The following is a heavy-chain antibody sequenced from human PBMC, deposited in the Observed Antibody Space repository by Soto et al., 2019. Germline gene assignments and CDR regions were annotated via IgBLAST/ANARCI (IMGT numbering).Heavy chain of an antibody. D-gene: IGHD1-1*01. V-gene: IGHV3-15*01. CDR3: VEGWNHF. J-gene: IGHJ4*02. CDR2: IKSKRDGGAR. Sequence: EVQVVESGGDLVKPGGSLRLSCVTSGFMFSSAWMNWVRQAPGKGLEWVGRIKSKRDGGARDYAEPVKGRFSISRDDSKNTLFLQMNSLGAEDTAVYYCVEGWNHFCGQGTLVTVSS. CDR1: GFMFSSAW.